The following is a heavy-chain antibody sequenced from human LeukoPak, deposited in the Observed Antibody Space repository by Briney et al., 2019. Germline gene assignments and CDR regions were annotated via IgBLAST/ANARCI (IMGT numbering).Heavy chain of an antibody. J-gene: IGHJ4*02. CDR2: IGGDSGGI. D-gene: IGHD6-13*01. CDR1: GFSFSDYA. V-gene: IGHV3-23*01. CDR3: AKAYSSSWFLPFDY. Sequence: GGSLRLSCAASGFSFSDYAMTWVRQAPGKGLEWVSVIGGDSGGIQYADSVKGRFSISRDNSKNTLYLQMNSLRVEDTAVYYCAKAYSSSWFLPFDYWGQGILVTVSS.